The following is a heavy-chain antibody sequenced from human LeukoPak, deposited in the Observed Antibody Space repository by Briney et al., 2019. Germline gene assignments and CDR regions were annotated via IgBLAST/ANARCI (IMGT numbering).Heavy chain of an antibody. Sequence: PSETLSLTCTVSGGSISNYYWTWIRQPPGKGLEWIGYVHSSGINHYSPAVRSRVTMSLDTSENQFSLNLSSVTAADTAFYYCVRREGYSSSPLGSWGQGTLVTVSS. CDR2: VHSSGIN. CDR3: VRREGYSSSPLGS. V-gene: IGHV4-59*01. CDR1: GGSISNYY. D-gene: IGHD2-15*01. J-gene: IGHJ5*02.